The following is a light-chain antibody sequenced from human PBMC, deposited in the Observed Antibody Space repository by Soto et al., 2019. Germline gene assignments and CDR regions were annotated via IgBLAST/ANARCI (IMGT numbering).Light chain of an antibody. J-gene: IGLJ2*01. CDR2: TDV. V-gene: IGLV1-44*01. CDR3: ATWDDSLSGVV. Sequence: QSVLTQSPSASGTPGQTVTISCSGGDSNIGSSTVDWYQQFPGRAPKLLIFTDVERPSGVPDRFSGSRSGTSASLVISGLQSEDEADYSCATWDDSLSGVVFGGGTQLTVL. CDR1: DSNIGSST.